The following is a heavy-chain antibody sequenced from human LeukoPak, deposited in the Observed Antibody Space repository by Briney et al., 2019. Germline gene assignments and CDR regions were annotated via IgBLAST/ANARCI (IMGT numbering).Heavy chain of an antibody. D-gene: IGHD2-21*02. J-gene: IGHJ6*03. CDR1: GGSISSSNW. CDR3: AGVTHNYYYYYMDV. CDR2: IYHSGST. V-gene: IGHV4-4*02. Sequence: SGTLSLTCAVSGGSISSSNWWSWVRQPPGKGLEWIGEIYHSGSTNYNPSLKSRVTISVDTSKNQFSLKLSSVTAADTAVYYCAGVTHNYYYYYMDVWGKGTTVTISS.